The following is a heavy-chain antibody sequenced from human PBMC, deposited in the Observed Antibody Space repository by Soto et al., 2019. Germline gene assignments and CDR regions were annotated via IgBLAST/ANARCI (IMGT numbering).Heavy chain of an antibody. CDR1: GFTFSSYS. D-gene: IGHD3-3*01. CDR2: ISSSSSTI. J-gene: IGHJ4*02. CDR3: ARKNGYDFWSGYLEVDY. Sequence: GGSLRLSCAASGFTFSSYSMNWVRQAPGKGLEWVSYISSSSSTIYYADSVKGRFTISRDNAKNSLYLQMNSLRAEDTAVYYCARKNGYDFWSGYLEVDYWGQGTLVTVSS. V-gene: IGHV3-48*01.